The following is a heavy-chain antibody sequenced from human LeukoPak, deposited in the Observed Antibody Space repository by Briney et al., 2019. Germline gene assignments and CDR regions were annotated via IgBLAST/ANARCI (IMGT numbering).Heavy chain of an antibody. V-gene: IGHV3-7*01. CDR3: ARGLQLWNGDY. CDR1: GFTFSTYF. Sequence: PGGSLRLSCGASGFTFSTYFVTWARQAPGKGLEWVATIKQDGSDKYYVDSVKGRFTISRDNANNSLYLQMNSLRSEDTAVYYCARGLQLWNGDYWGQGTLVTVSS. D-gene: IGHD5-18*01. CDR2: IKQDGSDK. J-gene: IGHJ4*02.